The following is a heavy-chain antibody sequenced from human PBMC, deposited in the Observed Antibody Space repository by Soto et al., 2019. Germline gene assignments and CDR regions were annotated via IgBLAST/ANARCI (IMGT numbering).Heavy chain of an antibody. J-gene: IGHJ3*02. CDR2: INPSGGST. CDR1: GYTFTRYY. CDR3: ARRHYYDSSGYSNAFDI. Sequence: ASVKVSCKASGYTFTRYYMHWVRQAPGQGLEWMGIINPSGGSTSYAQKFQGRVTMTRDTSTSTVYMELSSLRSEDTAVYYCARRHYYDSSGYSNAFDIWGQGTMVTVSS. V-gene: IGHV1-46*01. D-gene: IGHD3-22*01.